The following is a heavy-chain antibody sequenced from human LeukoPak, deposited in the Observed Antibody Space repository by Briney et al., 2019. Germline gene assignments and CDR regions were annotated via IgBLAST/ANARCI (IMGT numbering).Heavy chain of an antibody. CDR1: GFIFSSYD. D-gene: IGHD2-21*02. J-gene: IGHJ4*02. CDR3: ARGLPGGFDY. V-gene: IGHV3-13*04. Sequence: GGSLRLSCAASGFIFSSYDMHWVRQAKGKGLEWVSGIGAAGDTYYSGSVKGRFTISRQNAQNSLYLQMNSLRVGDTAVYYCARGLPGGFDYWGQGTLVTVSS. CDR2: IGAAGDT.